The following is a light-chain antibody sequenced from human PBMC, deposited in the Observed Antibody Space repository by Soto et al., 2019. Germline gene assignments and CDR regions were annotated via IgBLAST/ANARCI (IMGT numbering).Light chain of an antibody. CDR3: QKYFSTPRT. J-gene: IGKJ1*01. V-gene: IGKV1-27*01. CDR1: QSISSW. CDR2: GAS. Sequence: DIQMTQSPSTLSASVGDRVTITCRASQSISSWLAWYQQRPGTVPKLLIYGASTLQSGVPSRFSGSGSETDFTLTISSLQPEDVATYYCQKYFSTPRTFGQGTKVDIK.